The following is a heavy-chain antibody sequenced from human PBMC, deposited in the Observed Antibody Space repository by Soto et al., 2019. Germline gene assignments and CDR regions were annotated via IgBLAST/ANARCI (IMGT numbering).Heavy chain of an antibody. D-gene: IGHD2-2*01. Sequence: PGGSLRLSCAASGITFSNYAMSWVRQAPGKGLEWVSAISGSGTSAYYADSVKGRFTISRDNSKNTLYLQIHSLRAEDTAVYFCAKEVAHYCISTTCAGLDYWGQGTLVTVSS. CDR3: AKEVAHYCISTTCAGLDY. J-gene: IGHJ4*02. V-gene: IGHV3-23*01. CDR2: ISGSGTSA. CDR1: GITFSNYA.